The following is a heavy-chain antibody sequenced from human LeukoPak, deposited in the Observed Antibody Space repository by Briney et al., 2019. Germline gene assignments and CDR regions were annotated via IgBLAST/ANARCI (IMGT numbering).Heavy chain of an antibody. CDR1: GVSISTNTW. J-gene: IGHJ4*02. CDR2: IFHSESV. Sequence: SGTLSLTCAVSGVSISTNTWWCWVRQTPGKGLEWIGEIFHSESVNSNPSLESRLTISLDKSKNHFSLELTSVTAADTALYFCAREIFGARAFEYWGQGILVTVSS. D-gene: IGHD3-3*01. V-gene: IGHV4-4*02. CDR3: AREIFGARAFEY.